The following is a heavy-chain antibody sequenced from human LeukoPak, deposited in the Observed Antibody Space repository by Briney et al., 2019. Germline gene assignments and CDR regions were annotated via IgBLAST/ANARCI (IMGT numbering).Heavy chain of an antibody. D-gene: IGHD3-22*01. V-gene: IGHV4-34*01. J-gene: IGHJ3*02. CDR1: GFTFSSYA. Sequence: GSLRLSCAASGFTFSSYAMSWVRQPPGKGLEWIGEINHSGSTNYNPSLKSRVTISVDTSKNQFSLKLSSVTAADTAVYYCARDTAARDSSGKAAFDIWGQGTMVTVSS. CDR2: INHSGST. CDR3: ARDTAARDSSGKAAFDI.